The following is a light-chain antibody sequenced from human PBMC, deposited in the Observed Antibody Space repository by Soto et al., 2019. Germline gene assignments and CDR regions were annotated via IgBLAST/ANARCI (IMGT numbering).Light chain of an antibody. J-gene: IGKJ1*01. CDR2: GAS. V-gene: IGKV3-20*01. CDR1: QSVSSSY. Sequence: EIVLTQSPGTLSLSPGERATLSCRASQSVSSSYLAWYQQKPGQAPRLLIYGASSRATGIPDRFSGSGSGTDFPLIISSLEPEDFAVYYCRQYGSSPPWTFGQGTTVEIK. CDR3: RQYGSSPPWT.